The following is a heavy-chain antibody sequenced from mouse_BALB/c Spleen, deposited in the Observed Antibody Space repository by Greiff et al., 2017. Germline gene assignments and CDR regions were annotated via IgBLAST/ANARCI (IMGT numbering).Heavy chain of an antibody. Sequence: QVQLKQSGAELAKPGASVKMSCKASGYTFTSYWMHWVKQRPGQGLEWIGYINPSTGYTEYNQKFKDKATLTADKSSSTAYMQLSSLTSEDSAVYYCANYYRYGFAYWGQGTLVTVSA. CDR1: GYTFTSYW. J-gene: IGHJ3*01. D-gene: IGHD2-14*01. CDR2: INPSTGYT. CDR3: ANYYRYGFAY. V-gene: IGHV1-7*01.